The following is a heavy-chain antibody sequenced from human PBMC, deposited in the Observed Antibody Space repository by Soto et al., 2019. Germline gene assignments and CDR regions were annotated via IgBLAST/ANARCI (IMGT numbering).Heavy chain of an antibody. J-gene: IGHJ4*02. Sequence: QVQLQQWGAGLLKPSETLSLTCAVYGGSFSGYYWSWIRQPPGKGLEWIGEINHSGSTNYNPSLKRRVTISVDTSKNQFSLKLSSVTAADTAVYYWARGKDGYKNYWGQGTLVTVSS. CDR1: GGSFSGYY. V-gene: IGHV4-34*01. D-gene: IGHD5-12*01. CDR2: INHSGST. CDR3: ARGKDGYKNY.